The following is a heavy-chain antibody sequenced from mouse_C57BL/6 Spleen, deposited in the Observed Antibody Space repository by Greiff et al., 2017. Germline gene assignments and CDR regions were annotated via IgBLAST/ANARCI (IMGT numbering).Heavy chain of an antibody. CDR1: GFTFSSYA. V-gene: IGHV5-4*03. Sequence: EVMLVESGGGLVKPGGSLKLSCAASGFTFSSYAMSWVRQTPEKRLEWVATISAGGSYTYYPDNVKGRFTISRDNAKNNLYLQMSHLKSEDTAMXYCARRLWNYYAMDYWGQGTSVTVSS. CDR2: ISAGGSYT. D-gene: IGHD1-1*02. CDR3: ARRLWNYYAMDY. J-gene: IGHJ4*01.